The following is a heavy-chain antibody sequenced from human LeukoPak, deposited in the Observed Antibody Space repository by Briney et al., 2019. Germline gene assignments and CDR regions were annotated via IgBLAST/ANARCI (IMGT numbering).Heavy chain of an antibody. CDR3: ARDRRAYCSGGSCYSPLDY. V-gene: IGHV1-69*13. J-gene: IGHJ4*02. Sequence: GASVKVSCKASGGTFSSYAISWVRQAPGQGLEWRGGSIPIFGTANYAQKFQGRVTITADESTSTAYMELSSLRSGDTAVYYCARDRRAYCSGGSCYSPLDYWGQGTLVTVSS. CDR1: GGTFSSYA. CDR2: SIPIFGTA. D-gene: IGHD2-15*01.